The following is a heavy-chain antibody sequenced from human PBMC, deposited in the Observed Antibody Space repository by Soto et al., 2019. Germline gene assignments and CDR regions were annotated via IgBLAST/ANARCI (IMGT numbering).Heavy chain of an antibody. CDR1: GFTFSSYG. J-gene: IGHJ6*03. Sequence: PGGSLRLSCAASGFTFSSYGMHWVRQAPGKGLEWVAVIWYDGSNKYYADSVKGRFTISRDNSKDTLYLQMNSLRAEDTAVYYCARDPPGDYYYYMDVWGKGTTVTVSS. V-gene: IGHV3-33*01. CDR2: IWYDGSNK. CDR3: ARDPPGDYYYYMDV. D-gene: IGHD3-10*01.